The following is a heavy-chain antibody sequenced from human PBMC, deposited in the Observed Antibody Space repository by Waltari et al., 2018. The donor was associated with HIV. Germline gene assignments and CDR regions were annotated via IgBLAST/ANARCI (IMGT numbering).Heavy chain of an antibody. Sequence: EVQLVESGGGLVKPGGSLRLSCAASGVSFSDVWLNWVRQAPGQGLDWVGQIKSKTEGWTTDYAAPVKGRFTISRDDSKNMLFLEMNSLNTDDTASYYCTVGKSSGYYWGQGTLVTVSS. V-gene: IGHV3-15*01. D-gene: IGHD3-22*01. CDR1: GVSFSDVW. J-gene: IGHJ4*02. CDR3: TVGKSSGYY. CDR2: IKSKTEGWTT.